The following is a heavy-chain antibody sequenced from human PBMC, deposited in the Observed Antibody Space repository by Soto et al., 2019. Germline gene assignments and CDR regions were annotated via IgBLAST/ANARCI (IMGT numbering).Heavy chain of an antibody. J-gene: IGHJ5*02. D-gene: IGHD5-18*01. CDR2: IYYSGST. V-gene: IGHV4-31*03. CDR3: ARGYSYGGNWFDP. CDR1: GGSISSGGYY. Sequence: QVQLQESGPGLVKPSQTLSLTCTVSGGSISSGGYYWSWIRQHPGKGLEGIGYIYYSGSTYYNPSLKSRVTISVDTSKNQFSLKLSSVTAADTAVYYCARGYSYGGNWFDPWGQGTLVTVSS.